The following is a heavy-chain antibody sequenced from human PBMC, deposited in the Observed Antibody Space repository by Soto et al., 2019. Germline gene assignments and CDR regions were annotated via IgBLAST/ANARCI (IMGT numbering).Heavy chain of an antibody. Sequence: EVQLVESGGGLVQLGGSRRLSCAASGFTFSSFWMTWVRQAPGKGLEWVANIKHDGSEKYYVESVKGRFTISRDNARNSLFLEMKSLRSEDTAVYSCVRDRSGSYLEGFDYWAREPWSPSPQ. D-gene: IGHD1-26*01. CDR1: GFTFSSFW. CDR3: VRDRSGSYLEGFDY. J-gene: IGHJ4*02. V-gene: IGHV3-7*01. CDR2: IKHDGSEK.